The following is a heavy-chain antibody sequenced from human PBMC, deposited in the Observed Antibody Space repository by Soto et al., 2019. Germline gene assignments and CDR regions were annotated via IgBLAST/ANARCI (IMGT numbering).Heavy chain of an antibody. CDR1: GGSISSGDYY. D-gene: IGHD3-3*01. V-gene: IGHV4-30-4*01. J-gene: IGHJ3*02. CDR2: IYYSGST. Sequence: QVQLQESGPGLVKPSQTLSLTCTVSGGSISSGDYYWSWIRQPPGKGLEWIGYIYYSGSTYYNPYLKSRVTISVDTSKNQFSLKLSSVTAADTAVYYCARGDSEWSGYYRGAFDIWGQGTMVTVSS. CDR3: ARGDSEWSGYYRGAFDI.